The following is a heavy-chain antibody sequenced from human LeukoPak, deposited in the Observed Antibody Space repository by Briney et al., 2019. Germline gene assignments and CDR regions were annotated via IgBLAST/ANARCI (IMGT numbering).Heavy chain of an antibody. CDR3: PRLIVAANNMDG. CDR2: INHSGST. V-gene: IGHV4-34*01. D-gene: IGHD1-26*01. Sequence: SETLSLTCAVYGESFSGYCWSWIRQPPGKGLEWIGEINHSGSTNYNPSLKSRVTISVDTSKNQFSLKLTSVTAADTAVYYCPRLIVAANNMDGWGKATTVTISS. J-gene: IGHJ6*03. CDR1: GESFSGYC.